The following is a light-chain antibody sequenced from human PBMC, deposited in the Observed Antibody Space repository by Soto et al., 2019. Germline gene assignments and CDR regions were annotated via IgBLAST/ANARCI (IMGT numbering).Light chain of an antibody. V-gene: IGKV1-39*01. CDR2: AAS. CDR3: QQSYSSPPT. Sequence: DIHVTLSPSSLSASVGDRITISCRASQNIFTYLNWYQQKPGKAPKLLIFAASSLQSGVPSRFSGSRSGPDFTLTISSLQPEDFATYYCQQSYSSPPTFGQGTKVDIK. J-gene: IGKJ1*01. CDR1: QNIFTY.